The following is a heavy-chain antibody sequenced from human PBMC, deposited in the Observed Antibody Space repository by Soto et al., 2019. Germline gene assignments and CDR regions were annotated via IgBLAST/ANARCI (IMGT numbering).Heavy chain of an antibody. Sequence: SETLSLTCAVYGGSFSGYYWSWIRQPPGKGLEWIGEINHSGSTNYNPSLKSRVTISVDTSKNQFSLKLSSVTAADTAVYYCARAGLDIVVVPAAMLYYYYGVDVWGQGTTVTVSS. CDR1: GGSFSGYY. J-gene: IGHJ6*02. D-gene: IGHD2-2*03. V-gene: IGHV4-34*01. CDR2: INHSGST. CDR3: ARAGLDIVVVPAAMLYYYYGVDV.